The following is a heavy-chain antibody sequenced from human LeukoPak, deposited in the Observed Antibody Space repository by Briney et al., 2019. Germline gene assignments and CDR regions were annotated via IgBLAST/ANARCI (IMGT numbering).Heavy chain of an antibody. CDR1: GFTVSSNY. D-gene: IGHD6-19*01. Sequence: GGSLRLSCAASGFTVSSNYMSWVRQAPGKGLEWVSVIYSGGSTFYADSVKGRFTISRDNSKNTLSLQMNSLRVEDTAVYYCARDGSSGWYPHWGQGTLVTVSS. CDR3: ARDGSSGWYPH. CDR2: IYSGGST. J-gene: IGHJ4*02. V-gene: IGHV3-66*01.